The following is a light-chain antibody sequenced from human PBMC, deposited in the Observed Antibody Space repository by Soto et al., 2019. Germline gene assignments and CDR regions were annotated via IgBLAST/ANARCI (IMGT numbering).Light chain of an antibody. J-gene: IGKJ3*01. V-gene: IGKV3-20*01. Sequence: EIVMAQSPATLSVSPGERATLSCRASQSVAANYLAWYQQKRGQAPRLLIYGASSRATGIPDRFSGSGSGTDFTLTISRLEPGEFSVYYCHQYGTAPLTVGTGTKVDIK. CDR3: HQYGTAPLT. CDR2: GAS. CDR1: QSVAANY.